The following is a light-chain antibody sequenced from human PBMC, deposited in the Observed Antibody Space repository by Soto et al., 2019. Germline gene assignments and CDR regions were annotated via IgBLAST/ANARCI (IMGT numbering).Light chain of an antibody. CDR2: EVS. CDR1: SSDVGDYNY. Sequence: QSALTQPASVSGSPGQSITISCTGTSSDVGDYNYVSWYQQHPGKAPKLMIYEVSNRPSGVSNRFSGSKSGNTASLTISGLQAEDEADYYCSSYTSSITLDVFGTGTKVTVL. J-gene: IGLJ1*01. V-gene: IGLV2-14*01. CDR3: SSYTSSITLDV.